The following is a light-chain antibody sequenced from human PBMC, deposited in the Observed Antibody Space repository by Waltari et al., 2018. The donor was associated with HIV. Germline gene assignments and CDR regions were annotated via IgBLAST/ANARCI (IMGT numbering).Light chain of an antibody. Sequence: QSALTQPASVSGNPGQSVTITCTGTDLDIGNYNLVSWFQQHPGKAPKLLIYDASKRPSGVSSRFSGSKSGYFASLTISGLLTEDESSYYCLTYVSKTSTWQFGGGTYLTV. J-gene: IGLJ3*02. CDR1: DLDIGNYNL. V-gene: IGLV2-23*01. CDR2: DAS. CDR3: LTYVSKTSTWQ.